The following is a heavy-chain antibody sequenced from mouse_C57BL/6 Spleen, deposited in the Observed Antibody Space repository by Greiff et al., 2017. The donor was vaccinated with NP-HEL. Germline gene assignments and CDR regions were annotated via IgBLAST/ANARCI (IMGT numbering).Heavy chain of an antibody. V-gene: IGHV1-64*01. Sequence: VQLQQSGAELVKPGASVTLSCKASGYTFTSYWMHWLKQRPGQGLVWIGMLHPNSGSTNYNETFKSKATLTVDKSSSTAYMQLSSLTSEDSAVYYCAREAYYSNYVWFAYWGQGTLVTVSA. CDR2: LHPNSGST. CDR3: AREAYYSNYVWFAY. D-gene: IGHD2-5*01. J-gene: IGHJ3*01. CDR1: GYTFTSYW.